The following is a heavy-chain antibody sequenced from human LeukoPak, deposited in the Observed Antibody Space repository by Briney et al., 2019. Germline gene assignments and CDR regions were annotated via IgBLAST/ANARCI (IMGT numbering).Heavy chain of an antibody. D-gene: IGHD3-9*01. J-gene: IGHJ6*02. CDR2: ISSGSSNI. CDR3: ARDRIDILTGDYYYYSMDV. CDR1: GFTFSSYS. V-gene: IGHV3-21*01. Sequence: GGSLRLSCAASGFTFSSYSMNWVRQAPGKGLEWVSSISSGSSNIYYADSVRGRLTIARDNAKNSLFLQMNSLRAEDTAVYYCARDRIDILTGDYYYYSMDVWGQGTTVTVSS.